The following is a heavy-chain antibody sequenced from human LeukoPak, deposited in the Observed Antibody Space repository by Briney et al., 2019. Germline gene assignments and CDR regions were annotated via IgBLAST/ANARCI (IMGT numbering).Heavy chain of an antibody. V-gene: IGHV3-48*01. J-gene: IGHJ5*02. Sequence: GGSLRLSCAASGFTFTTSSMNWVRQPPGKGLEWVSYISSTSNTIYYADSVKGRFTISRDNSRNTLYLQMNSLRAEDTAVYYCAKGPTPYSSSWYYDWFDPWGQGTLVTVSS. CDR3: AKGPTPYSSSWYYDWFDP. CDR2: ISSTSNTI. CDR1: GFTFTTSS. D-gene: IGHD6-13*01.